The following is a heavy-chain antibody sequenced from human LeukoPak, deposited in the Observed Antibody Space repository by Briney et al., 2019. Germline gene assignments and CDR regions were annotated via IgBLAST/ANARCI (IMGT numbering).Heavy chain of an antibody. Sequence: GGSLRLSCAASGFTFSSYGMSWVRQAPRKGLEWVSDISGSGGTTYYADSVKGRFTISRDNSKNTLYLQMNSLRAEDTAVYYCARDAGSWYYYYMDVWGKGTTVTVSS. CDR3: ARDAGSWYYYYMDV. CDR2: ISGSGGTT. CDR1: GFTFSSYG. D-gene: IGHD6-13*01. V-gene: IGHV3-23*01. J-gene: IGHJ6*03.